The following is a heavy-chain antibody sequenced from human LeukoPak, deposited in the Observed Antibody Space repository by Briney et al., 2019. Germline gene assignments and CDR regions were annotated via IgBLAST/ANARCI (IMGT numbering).Heavy chain of an antibody. CDR1: GGTFSSYA. J-gene: IGHJ4*02. V-gene: IGHV1-69*04. CDR2: IIPILGIA. D-gene: IGHD3-22*01. CDR3: ARGGRYYYDSSGLNDY. Sequence: SVKVSCKASGGTFSSYAISWVRQAPGQGLEWTGRIIPILGIANYAQKFQGRVTITADKSTSTAYMELSSLRSEDTAVYYCARGGRYYYDSSGLNDYWGQGTLVTVSS.